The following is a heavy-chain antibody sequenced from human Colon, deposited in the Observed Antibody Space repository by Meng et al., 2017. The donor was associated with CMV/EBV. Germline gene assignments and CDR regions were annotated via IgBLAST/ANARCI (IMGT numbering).Heavy chain of an antibody. V-gene: IGHV4-61*05. Sequence: SETLSLTCTVSGGSISRSSYYWSWIRQRPGEGLEWIGFIYYNGNTEYNPSIKSRLTISIDTSKNQFFLNLRSVTAADTAVYHCVKIEGRCDSQSCSYYRWFDPWGQGILVTVSS. D-gene: IGHD2/OR15-2a*01. CDR3: VKIEGRCDSQSCSYYRWFDP. CDR2: IYYNGNT. J-gene: IGHJ5*02. CDR1: GGSISRSSYY.